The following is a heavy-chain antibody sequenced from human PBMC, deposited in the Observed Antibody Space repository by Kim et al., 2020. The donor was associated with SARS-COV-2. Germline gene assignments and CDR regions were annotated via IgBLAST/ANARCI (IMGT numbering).Heavy chain of an antibody. Sequence: GGSLRLSCAASGFTFSTYSMNWVRQAPGKGLEWVSYIDSGSSTIYYAESAKGRFTISRDNAKNSLYLQMNGLRADDTAVYYCARIKMGATRFLDHWGQGTLVTVSS. CDR1: GFTFSTYS. CDR3: ARIKMGATRFLDH. J-gene: IGHJ1*01. V-gene: IGHV3-48*04. CDR2: IDSGSSTI. D-gene: IGHD1-26*01.